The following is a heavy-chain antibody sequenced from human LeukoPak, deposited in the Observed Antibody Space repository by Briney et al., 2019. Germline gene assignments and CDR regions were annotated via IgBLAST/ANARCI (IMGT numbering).Heavy chain of an antibody. J-gene: IGHJ4*02. V-gene: IGHV3-30-3*01. CDR3: VRGHPHGWELYLDY. CDR1: GFTFSSYA. CDR2: ISYDGSNK. Sequence: GSSLRLSFAVSGFTFSSYAMHWVRQAPGKGLEGVAVISYDGSNKYYADSVKVRFTISRDNSKNTLYLQMNSLRAEDTAVYYGVRGHPHGWELYLDYWGQGTLVTVSS. D-gene: IGHD1-26*01.